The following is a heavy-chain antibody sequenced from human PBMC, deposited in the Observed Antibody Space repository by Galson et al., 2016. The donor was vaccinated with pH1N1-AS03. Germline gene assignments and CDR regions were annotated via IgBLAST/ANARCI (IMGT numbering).Heavy chain of an antibody. V-gene: IGHV3-48*01. CDR3: ARDALGGEYGMDV. D-gene: IGHD3-16*01. J-gene: IGHJ6*02. Sequence: SLRLSCAASGFTFSSYSMNWVRQAPGKGLEWVSYIGSSRRTIYYADSVKGRFTISTDNAKNSLYLQMSSLRAEDTAVYYCARDALGGEYGMDVWGQGTTVTVSS. CDR2: IGSSRRTI. CDR1: GFTFSSYS.